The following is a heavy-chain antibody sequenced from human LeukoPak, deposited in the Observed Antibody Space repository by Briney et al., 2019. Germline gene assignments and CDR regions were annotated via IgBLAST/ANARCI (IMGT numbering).Heavy chain of an antibody. D-gene: IGHD6-13*01. Sequence: PSETLSLTCTVSGYSISSGYYWGWIRQPPGKGLEWIGSIYHSGSAYYNPSLKSRVTISVDTSKNQFSLKLSSVTAADTAVYYCARVTYSSSWYGYFDYWGQGTLVTVSS. CDR3: ARVTYSSSWYGYFDY. V-gene: IGHV4-38-2*02. CDR2: IYHSGSA. J-gene: IGHJ4*02. CDR1: GYSISSGYY.